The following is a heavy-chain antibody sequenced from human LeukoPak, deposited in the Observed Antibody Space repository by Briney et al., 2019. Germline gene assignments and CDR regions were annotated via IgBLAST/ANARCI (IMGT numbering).Heavy chain of an antibody. D-gene: IGHD5-12*01. J-gene: IGHJ4*02. Sequence: SGGSLRLSCAASGFTFSGYAMHWVRQAPGKGLEWVAVISYDGNNKYYADSVEGRFTISRDNSKNTLYLQMNSLRVEDTAVYYCARGIVAAIEGGFDYWGQGTLVTVSS. CDR3: ARGIVAAIEGGFDY. CDR2: ISYDGNNK. V-gene: IGHV3-30-3*01. CDR1: GFTFSGYA.